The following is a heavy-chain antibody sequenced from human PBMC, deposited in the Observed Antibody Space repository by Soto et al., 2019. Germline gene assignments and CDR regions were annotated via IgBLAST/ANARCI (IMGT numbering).Heavy chain of an antibody. CDR1: GGAISSSSFH. CDR2: IYYSGST. J-gene: IGHJ5*02. CDR3: ARRERAAGTDWWFDP. Sequence: PSDTPSLTSTLSGGAISSSSFHWGWIRQPPGKGLEWIGSIYYSGSTYYSPSLKSRVTISVDTSKNQFSLKLSSVTAADMAGYYCARRERAAGTDWWFDPWGQG. D-gene: IGHD6-13*01. V-gene: IGHV4-39*01.